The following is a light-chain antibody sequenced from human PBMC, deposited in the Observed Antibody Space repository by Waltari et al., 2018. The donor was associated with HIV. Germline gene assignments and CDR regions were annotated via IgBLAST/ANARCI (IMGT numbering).Light chain of an antibody. CDR2: GAS. J-gene: IGKJ1*01. Sequence: EIVMTQSPGTLSVSPGERATLSCRASQSVSSKLAWYQQKPGQAPRLLIYGASTRATGIPGRFSGSGSGTVFTLTISSLQSEDSAVYYCQQYNNWPPWTFGQGTKVEIK. CDR3: QQYNNWPPWT. CDR1: QSVSSK. V-gene: IGKV3-15*01.